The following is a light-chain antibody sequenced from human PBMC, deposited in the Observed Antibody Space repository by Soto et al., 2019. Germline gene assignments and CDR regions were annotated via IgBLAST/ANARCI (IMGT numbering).Light chain of an antibody. J-gene: IGKJ4*01. CDR1: QSIANF. CDR2: DAS. CDR3: QQYEDLPLT. Sequence: DVQMTQSPSSLSASVGDRVTITCKANQSIANFLNWFQHKPGEATKLLISDASHLELGVPSRFSGSRSGTDFVLDISNLQSEDVATYFCQQYEDLPLTFGGGTKVEI. V-gene: IGKV1-33*01.